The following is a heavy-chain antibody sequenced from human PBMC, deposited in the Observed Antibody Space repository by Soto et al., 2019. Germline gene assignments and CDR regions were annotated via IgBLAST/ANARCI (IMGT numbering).Heavy chain of an antibody. Sequence: PGGSLRLSCAASGLTFSNAWMSWVRQAPGKGLEWVGHIKSKTDGGTTDYAAPVKGRFTIARDDSKNTLYLQMNSLKTEDTAVYYCKTQGIADYFDYWGQGTLVTVSS. CDR1: GLTFSNAW. V-gene: IGHV3-15*01. CDR3: KTQGIADYFDY. CDR2: IKSKTDGGTT. J-gene: IGHJ4*02. D-gene: IGHD6-13*01.